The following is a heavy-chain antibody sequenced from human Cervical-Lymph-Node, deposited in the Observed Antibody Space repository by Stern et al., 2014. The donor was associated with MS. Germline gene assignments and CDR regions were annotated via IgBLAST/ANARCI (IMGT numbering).Heavy chain of an antibody. CDR1: GGTFSSYA. Sequence: VQLVESGAEVKKPGSSVKVSCKASGGTFSSYAISWVRQAPGQGLEWMGGVSPIFGTATYAQKFQGRVTITADESTSTAYMELSSLRSEDSAVYYCASILAARHYWGQGTLVTVSS. CDR3: ASILAARHY. V-gene: IGHV1-69*01. J-gene: IGHJ4*02. D-gene: IGHD6-6*01. CDR2: VSPIFGTA.